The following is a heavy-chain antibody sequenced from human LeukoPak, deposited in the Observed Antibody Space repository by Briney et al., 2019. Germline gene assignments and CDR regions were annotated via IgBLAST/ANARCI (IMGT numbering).Heavy chain of an antibody. Sequence: GGSLGLSCATSGFTFSNAWMSWVRQAPGKGLEWVSSISSSSSYIYYADSVKGRFTISRDNAKNSLYLQMNSLRAEDTAVYYCAREPAGYNFDYWGQGTLVTVSS. J-gene: IGHJ4*02. CDR3: AREPAGYNFDY. CDR2: ISSSSSYI. V-gene: IGHV3-21*01. CDR1: GFTFSNAW. D-gene: IGHD5-24*01.